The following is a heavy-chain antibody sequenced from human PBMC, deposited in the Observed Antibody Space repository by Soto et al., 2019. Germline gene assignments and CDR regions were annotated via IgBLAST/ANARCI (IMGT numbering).Heavy chain of an antibody. J-gene: IGHJ6*02. CDR2: IIPIFGTA. CDR1: GGTFSSYA. Sequence: SVKVSCKASGGTFSSYAISWVRQAPGQGLEWMGGIIPIFGTANYAQKFQGRVTITADESTSTAYMELSSLRSEDTAVYYCAREGYSGIKSCCYYGMDVWGQGTTVTVSS. V-gene: IGHV1-69*13. CDR3: AREGYSGIKSCCYYGMDV. D-gene: IGHD1-26*01.